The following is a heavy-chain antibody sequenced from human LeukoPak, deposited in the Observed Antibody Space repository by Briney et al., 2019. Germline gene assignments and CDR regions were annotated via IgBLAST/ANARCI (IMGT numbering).Heavy chain of an antibody. J-gene: IGHJ4*02. CDR2: SRRKVNNYAT. D-gene: IGHD4/OR15-4a*01. CDR3: TLYGPNNDY. V-gene: IGHV3-73*01. CDR1: GFIFTGST. Sequence: GGSLKLSRASSGFIFTGSTVHWVRQASGKGLECLVRSRRKVNNYATDYAASVQGRFTISRDESKNTAFLQMNSLRTEDTALYYCTLYGPNNDYWGQGTLVTVSS.